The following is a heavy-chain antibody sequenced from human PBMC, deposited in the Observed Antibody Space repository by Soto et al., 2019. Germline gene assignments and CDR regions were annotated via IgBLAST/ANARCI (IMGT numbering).Heavy chain of an antibody. CDR3: ARDPSSSWYGGYYYGMDV. CDR1: GGTFSSYA. Sequence: QVQLVQSGAEVKKPGSSVKVSCKASGGTFSSYAISWVRQAPGQGLEWMGGIIPISGTANYAQKFQGRVTITAGESTSTAYMELSSLRAEDTAVYYCARDPSSSWYGGYYYGMDVWGQGTTVTVSS. D-gene: IGHD6-13*01. V-gene: IGHV1-69*01. CDR2: IIPISGTA. J-gene: IGHJ6*02.